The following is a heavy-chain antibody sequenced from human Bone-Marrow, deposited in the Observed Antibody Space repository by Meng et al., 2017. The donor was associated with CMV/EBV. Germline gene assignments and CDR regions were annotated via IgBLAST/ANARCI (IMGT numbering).Heavy chain of an antibody. CDR3: AREGAYCSSTSCYLGYCSGGSCYGDY. CDR2: INSDGSST. V-gene: IGHV3-74*01. CDR1: GFTFSSYW. J-gene: IGHJ4*02. D-gene: IGHD2-15*01. Sequence: GESLKISCAASGFTFSSYWMHWVRQAPGKGLVWVSRINSDGSSTSYADSVKGRFTISRDNAKNTLYLQMNSLRAEDTAVYYCAREGAYCSSTSCYLGYCSGGSCYGDYWGQGTLVTVSS.